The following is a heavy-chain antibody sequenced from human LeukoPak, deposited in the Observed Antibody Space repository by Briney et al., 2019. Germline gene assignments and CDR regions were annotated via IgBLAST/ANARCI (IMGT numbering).Heavy chain of an antibody. CDR1: GGSISSYY. Sequence: SETLSLTCTVSGGSISSYYWGWTRQPAGKGLEWIGRIYTSGSTNYNPSLKSRVTMSVDTSKNQFSLKLSSVTAADTAVYYCAREAAMASGPFDYWGQGTLVTVSS. D-gene: IGHD5-18*01. V-gene: IGHV4-4*07. J-gene: IGHJ4*02. CDR3: AREAAMASGPFDY. CDR2: IYTSGST.